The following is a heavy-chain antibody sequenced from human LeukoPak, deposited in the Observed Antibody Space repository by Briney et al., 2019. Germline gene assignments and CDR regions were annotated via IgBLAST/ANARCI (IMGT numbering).Heavy chain of an antibody. Sequence: PGGSLRLSCAASGFTFSSYAMSWVRQAPGKGLEWVSGISGSGGSTYYADSVRGRFTISRDNSKNTLYLQMNSLRAEDTAVYYCAKDLVGATGGLGYWGQGTLVTVSS. CDR2: ISGSGGST. V-gene: IGHV3-23*01. J-gene: IGHJ4*02. CDR3: AKDLVGATGGLGY. CDR1: GFTFSSYA. D-gene: IGHD1-26*01.